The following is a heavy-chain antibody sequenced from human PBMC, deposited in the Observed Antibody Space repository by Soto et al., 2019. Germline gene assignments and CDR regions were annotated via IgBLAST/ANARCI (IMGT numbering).Heavy chain of an antibody. J-gene: IGHJ4*02. Sequence: EVQLVESGGGLVQPGGSLRLSCVASGFTFSSRWMNWVRHVPGKGLEWVANIKQDGSEIHYVDSVKGRFTISRDNAKNSLYLQLNSLGVEDTAVYHCVRSSGWTGDFWGQGILVTGSS. CDR1: GFTFSSRW. V-gene: IGHV3-7*04. CDR3: VRSSGWTGDF. D-gene: IGHD3-10*01. CDR2: IKQDGSEI.